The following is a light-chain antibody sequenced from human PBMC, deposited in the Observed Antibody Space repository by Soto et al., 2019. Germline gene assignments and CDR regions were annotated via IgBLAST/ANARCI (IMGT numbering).Light chain of an antibody. CDR1: QTILYNSNNKNY. Sequence: DIVMTQSPDSLAVSLGERATINCKSNQTILYNSNNKNYLAWYQQKPGHPPKLLIFWASTRESGVPDRFTGSGSGTDFALTISSLQAEDVAVYYCQQYFSMPYTFGPGTKVEIK. J-gene: IGKJ2*01. V-gene: IGKV4-1*01. CDR2: WAS. CDR3: QQYFSMPYT.